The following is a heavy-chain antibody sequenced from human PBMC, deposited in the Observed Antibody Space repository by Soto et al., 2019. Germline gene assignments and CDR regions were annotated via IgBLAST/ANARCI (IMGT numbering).Heavy chain of an antibody. CDR1: GFSLSTSGVG. CDR2: LYLDDDK. Sequence: QITLKESGPTLVKPKHTLTLTCTFSGFSLSTSGVGVGWIRQPPGKALEWLAFLYLDDDKRYSPSMKSRLTITKDTYKNQVLLTMTNMDPVDTATYYCARTSVNWGSRGLVDYWGQGTLVTVAS. CDR3: ARTSVNWGSRGLVDY. D-gene: IGHD7-27*01. J-gene: IGHJ4*02. V-gene: IGHV2-5*02.